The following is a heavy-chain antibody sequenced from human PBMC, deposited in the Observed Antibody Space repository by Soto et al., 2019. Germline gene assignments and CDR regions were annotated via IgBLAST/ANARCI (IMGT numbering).Heavy chain of an antibody. J-gene: IGHJ5*02. V-gene: IGHV3-33*06. CDR2: ILYDGSNQ. Sequence: GSLRLSCAASGSTFSSYAMHWVRQAPGQGLEWLAAILYDGSNQYYADAVKVRFTISRDNSKNTLYLQMNSLRVEDTAVYYCAKEGRVGYSTRIFRRDNWFDPWGQGTPVTVSS. D-gene: IGHD6-13*01. CDR1: GSTFSSYA. CDR3: AKEGRVGYSTRIFRRDNWFDP.